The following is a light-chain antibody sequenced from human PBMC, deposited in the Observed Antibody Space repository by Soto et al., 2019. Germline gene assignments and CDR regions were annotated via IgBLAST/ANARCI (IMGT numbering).Light chain of an antibody. CDR3: QQYDNLPP. Sequence: DIQMTQSPSSLSASVGDRVTITCQASQDISNYLNWYQQKPGKAPKLLIYDASNLETGVPSRFSGSGSGTDFTFTISSLQPEDIATHYCQQYDNLPPFGPGTKVDIK. V-gene: IGKV1-33*01. CDR1: QDISNY. J-gene: IGKJ3*01. CDR2: DAS.